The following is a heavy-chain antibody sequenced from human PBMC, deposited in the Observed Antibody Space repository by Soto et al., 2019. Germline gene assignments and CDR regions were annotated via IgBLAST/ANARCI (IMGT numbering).Heavy chain of an antibody. D-gene: IGHD2-15*01. CDR3: AKDGHCNGGSCYSSLDY. Sequence: GGSLRLSCAASGFTFSSYSMNWVRQAPGRGLEWVAVISYDGSNKYYADSVKGRFTISRDNSKNTLYLQMNSLRAEDTAVYYCAKDGHCNGGSCYSSLDYWGQGTLVTVSS. CDR2: ISYDGSNK. J-gene: IGHJ4*02. V-gene: IGHV3-30*18. CDR1: GFTFSSYS.